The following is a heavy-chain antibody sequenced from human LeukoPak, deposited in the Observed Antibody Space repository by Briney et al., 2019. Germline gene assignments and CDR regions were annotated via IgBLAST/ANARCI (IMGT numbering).Heavy chain of an antibody. CDR3: TTYGDHDYMDV. Sequence: PGGSLRLSCAASGFTFSSYSMNWVRQAPGKGLEWVGPSRSKTDGGATDHAAPVKGRFTISRDDSKNTLYLQMNSLKIEDTAIYYCTTYGDHDYMDVWGKGTTVTVSS. CDR2: SRSKTDGGAT. D-gene: IGHD2-21*02. CDR1: GFTFSSYS. V-gene: IGHV3-15*01. J-gene: IGHJ6*03.